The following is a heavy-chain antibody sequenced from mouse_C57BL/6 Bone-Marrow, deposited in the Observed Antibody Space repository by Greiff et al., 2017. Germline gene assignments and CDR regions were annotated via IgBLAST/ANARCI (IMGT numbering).Heavy chain of an antibody. CDR2: IDPENGDT. V-gene: IGHV14-4*01. Sequence: VQLQQSGAELVRPGASVKLSCTASGFNIKDDYMHWVKQRPEQGLEWIGWIDPENGDTEYASKFQGKATITADTSSNTTYLQLSSLTSEDTAVYYCTTVEWVRRGDFDVWGTGTTVTVSS. D-gene: IGHD2-2*01. CDR3: TTVEWVRRGDFDV. CDR1: GFNIKDDY. J-gene: IGHJ1*03.